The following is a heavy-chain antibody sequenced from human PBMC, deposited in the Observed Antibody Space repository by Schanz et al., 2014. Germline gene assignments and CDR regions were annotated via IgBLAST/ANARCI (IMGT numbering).Heavy chain of an antibody. CDR1: GFTFSTYA. D-gene: IGHD2-15*01. J-gene: IGHJ4*02. CDR2: ISGSGGDT. V-gene: IGHV3-23*01. Sequence: EVHLLESGGGLVQPGGSLRLSCIGSGFTFSTYAMSWVRQAPGQGLEWVSTISGSGGDTYPADSVKGRFIISRDNSRNTVYLQMSSLRAEDTAVYYCVKDDRGDVVVVAANYWGQGAQVIVSS. CDR3: VKDDRGDVVVVAANY.